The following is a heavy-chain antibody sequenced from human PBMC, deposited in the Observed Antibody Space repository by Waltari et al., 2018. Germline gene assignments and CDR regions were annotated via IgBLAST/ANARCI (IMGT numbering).Heavy chain of an antibody. J-gene: IGHJ3*02. CDR2: ISITSTSR. Sequence: EVQLVESGGGLVKPGGSLRLSCAASGFTFSTYTMNWVRPAPGKGLGWGSSISITSTSRYSGDSVKGRFTISRDNAKNSLYLQMTSLRAEDTAVYYCARASKLVGTTYDAFDIWGQGTMVTVSS. D-gene: IGHD1-26*01. V-gene: IGHV3-21*01. CDR3: ARASKLVGTTYDAFDI. CDR1: GFTFSTYT.